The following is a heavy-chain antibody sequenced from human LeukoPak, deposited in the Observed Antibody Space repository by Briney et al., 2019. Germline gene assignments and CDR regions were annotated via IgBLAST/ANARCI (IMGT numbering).Heavy chain of an antibody. CDR1: GGSINNYY. CDR3: ARDTYYYDSDNYYRFDY. J-gene: IGHJ4*02. D-gene: IGHD3-22*01. V-gene: IGHV4-4*07. CDR2: IFSSGET. Sequence: PSETLSLTCTVSGGSINNYYWIWIRQSAEKGLEWIGRIFSSGETNYNPSLKSRVSMSLDTSKNQFSLKLRSVTAADTAVYYCARDTYYYDSDNYYRFDYWGQGTLVTVSS.